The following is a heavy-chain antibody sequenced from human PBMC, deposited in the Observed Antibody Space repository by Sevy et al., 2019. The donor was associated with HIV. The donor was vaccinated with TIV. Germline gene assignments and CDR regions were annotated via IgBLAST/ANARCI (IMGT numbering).Heavy chain of an antibody. V-gene: IGHV3-7*03. CDR3: ATLGDSSTSWYFYGMDV. CDR1: GFTFSLYW. D-gene: IGHD6-6*01. CDR2: IRQDGSEK. J-gene: IGHJ6*02. Sequence: GGSLRLSCAASGFTFSLYWMTWVRQAPGKGLEWVANIRQDGSEKYYVNSVKGRFTISRDNAKNSLFLQMNSLRAEDTAVYYCATLGDSSTSWYFYGMDVWGQGTTVTVSS.